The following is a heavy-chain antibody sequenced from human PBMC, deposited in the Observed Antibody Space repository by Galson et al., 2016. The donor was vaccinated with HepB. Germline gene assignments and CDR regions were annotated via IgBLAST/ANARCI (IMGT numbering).Heavy chain of an antibody. V-gene: IGHV3-48*02. Sequence: SLRLSCAVSGFTFSNYSMNWVRQAPGQGLEWVSYISSSNSVIYYANSVKGRFTISRDNAKNSLYLQMNGLRDEDTAVYYCARRAVWFREPTQAYYYYGMDVWGQGTTVTVSS. D-gene: IGHD3-10*01. J-gene: IGHJ6*02. CDR1: GFTFSNYS. CDR3: ARRAVWFREPTQAYYYYGMDV. CDR2: ISSSNSVI.